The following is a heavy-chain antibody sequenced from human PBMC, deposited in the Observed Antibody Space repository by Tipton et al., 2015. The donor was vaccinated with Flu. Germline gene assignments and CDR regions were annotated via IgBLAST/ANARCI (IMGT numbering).Heavy chain of an antibody. CDR3: ARTVYDYVWGSYRPFDY. V-gene: IGHV4-61*01. D-gene: IGHD3-16*02. CDR1: GYSITSGYY. CDR2: IYYSGST. J-gene: IGHJ4*02. Sequence: GLVKPSETLSLSCDVSGYSITSGYYWSWIRQPPGKGLEWIGFIYYSGSTNYNPSLKSRVTISVDTSKNQFSLKLSSVTAADTAVYYCARTVYDYVWGSYRPFDYWGQGTLVTVSS.